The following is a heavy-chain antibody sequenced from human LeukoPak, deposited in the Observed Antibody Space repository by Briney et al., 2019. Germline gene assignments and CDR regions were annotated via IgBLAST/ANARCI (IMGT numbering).Heavy chain of an antibody. V-gene: IGHV3-7*01. J-gene: IGHJ6*02. D-gene: IGHD1-1*01. Sequence: GGSLRLSCAASGFTFSESWMTWVRQVPGLGLEWVAHINHEGGGIQYVDSVKGRFTISRDIAKGSVYLQMNSLRAEDTAIYHCATYINWVTGDVWGQGTTVIVSS. CDR2: INHEGGGI. CDR3: ATYINWVTGDV. CDR1: GFTFSESW.